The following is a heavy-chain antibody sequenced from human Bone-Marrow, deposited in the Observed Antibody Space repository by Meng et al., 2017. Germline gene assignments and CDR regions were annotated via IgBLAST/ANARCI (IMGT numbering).Heavy chain of an antibody. Sequence: SETLSLTCAVYGGSFSGYYWSWIRQSPGKGLEWIGEINHSGSTNYNPSLKSRVTISVDTSKNQFSLKLSSVTAADTAVYYCARDYYDSSGYWGGIDYWGQGTLVTGSS. V-gene: IGHV4-34*01. J-gene: IGHJ4*02. CDR3: ARDYYDSSGYWGGIDY. CDR1: GGSFSGYY. CDR2: INHSGST. D-gene: IGHD3-22*01.